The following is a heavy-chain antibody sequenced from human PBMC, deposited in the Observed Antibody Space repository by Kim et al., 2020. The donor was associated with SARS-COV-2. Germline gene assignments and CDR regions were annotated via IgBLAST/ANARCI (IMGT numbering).Heavy chain of an antibody. D-gene: IGHD5-12*01. V-gene: IGHV4-39*07. CDR3: ARVGERRDGYVDYDY. CDR2: IYYSGST. Sequence: SETLSLTCTVSGGSISSSSYYWGWNRQPPGQGLEWIGSIYYSGSTYYNPSLKSRVTISVDTSKNQFSLKLSSVTAADTAVYYCARVGERRDGYVDYDYWGQGTLVTVSS. J-gene: IGHJ4*02. CDR1: GGSISSSSYY.